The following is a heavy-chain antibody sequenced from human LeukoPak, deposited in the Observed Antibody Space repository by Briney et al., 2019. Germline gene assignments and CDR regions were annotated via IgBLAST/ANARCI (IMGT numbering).Heavy chain of an antibody. V-gene: IGHV1-46*01. D-gene: IGHD1-26*01. Sequence: ASVKVSCKASGYTFTSYYMHWVRQAPGQGLEWMGIINPRGGSTSYAQKFQGRVTMTRDTPISTAYMELSRLRSDDTAVYYCARGFIVGAIDHWGQGTLVTVSS. CDR2: INPRGGST. J-gene: IGHJ5*02. CDR3: ARGFIVGAIDH. CDR1: GYTFTSYY.